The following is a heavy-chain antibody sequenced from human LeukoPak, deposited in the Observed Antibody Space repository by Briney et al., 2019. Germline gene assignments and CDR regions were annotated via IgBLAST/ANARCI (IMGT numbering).Heavy chain of an antibody. V-gene: IGHV4-4*02. Sequence: SETLSLTCAVSGGSISSRNWWSWVRQPPGKGLEWIGEIYHSGSTNYNPSLKSRVTISVDKSKNQFSLKLSSVTAADTAVYYCARSGAANHDAFDIWGQGTMVTVSS. D-gene: IGHD6-13*01. CDR2: IYHSGST. J-gene: IGHJ3*02. CDR1: GGSISSRNW. CDR3: ARSGAANHDAFDI.